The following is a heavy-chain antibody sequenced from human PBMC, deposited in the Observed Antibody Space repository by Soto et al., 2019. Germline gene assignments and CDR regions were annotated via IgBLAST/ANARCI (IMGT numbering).Heavy chain of an antibody. J-gene: IGHJ4*02. Sequence: PSETLSLTCTVSGGSVSSGSYYWSWIRQPPGKGLEWIGYIYYSGSTNYNPSLKSRVTISVDTSKNQFSLKLSSVTAADTAVYYRARGYSSSWHQSYYFDYWGQGTLVTVSS. CDR3: ARGYSSSWHQSYYFDY. D-gene: IGHD6-13*01. V-gene: IGHV4-61*01. CDR2: IYYSGST. CDR1: GGSVSSGSYY.